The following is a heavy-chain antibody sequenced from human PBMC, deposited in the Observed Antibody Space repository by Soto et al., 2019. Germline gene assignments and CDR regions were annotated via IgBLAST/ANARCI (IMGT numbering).Heavy chain of an antibody. CDR1: GFSFSTYS. J-gene: IGHJ4*02. D-gene: IGHD4-17*01. CDR2: LSHGGAYT. V-gene: IGHV3-23*01. Sequence: EVQLLESGGGLVQPGGSLRLSCAASGFSFSTYSMAWVRQAPGKGPEWVSGLSHGGAYTFYADSVKGRFTISVDISQNTVYLQMNSRRTEDTAVYYFAKWSGYGDAWGQGTLVTVSS. CDR3: AKWSGYGDA.